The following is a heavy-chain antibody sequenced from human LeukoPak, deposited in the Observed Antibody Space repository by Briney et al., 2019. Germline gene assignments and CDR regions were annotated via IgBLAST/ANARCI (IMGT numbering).Heavy chain of an antibody. CDR3: ARHGTISSKSYFDY. CDR1: GGSVSSYY. Sequence: SETLSLTCSVSGGSVSSYYWSWIRQSPGKGLEWIGYIHNSGRTNYNPSLKSRVTGFVDTSKNQVSLRLSSVTAADTAVYYCARHGTISSKSYFDYWGQGAQVTVSS. V-gene: IGHV4-59*08. CDR2: IHNSGRT. D-gene: IGHD1-14*01. J-gene: IGHJ4*02.